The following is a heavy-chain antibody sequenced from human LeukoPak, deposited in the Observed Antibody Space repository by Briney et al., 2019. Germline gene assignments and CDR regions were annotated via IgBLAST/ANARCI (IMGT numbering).Heavy chain of an antibody. Sequence: ASVKVSCKASGYTFTGYYMHWVRQAPGQGLEWMGWINTKTGKPTYAQGFTGRFVFSLDTSVSTAYLQISSLKAEDTAVYYCARVRYFDLDAFDIWGQGTMVTVSS. J-gene: IGHJ3*02. D-gene: IGHD3-9*01. CDR3: ARVRYFDLDAFDI. CDR1: GYTFTGYY. V-gene: IGHV7-4-1*02. CDR2: INTKTGKP.